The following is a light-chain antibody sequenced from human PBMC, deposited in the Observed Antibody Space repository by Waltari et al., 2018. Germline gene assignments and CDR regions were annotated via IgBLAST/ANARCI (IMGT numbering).Light chain of an antibody. V-gene: IGLV2-23*02. J-gene: IGLJ1*01. CDR3: CSYAGSSTLYV. Sequence: QSALTQPASVSGSPGQSITISCTGTSSDVGSYNLVSWYQQHPGKAPKLMMYEVRKRPSGVSNRFSGSKSGNTASLTISGLQAEDEADYYCCSYAGSSTLYVFGTGTKVTVL. CDR1: SSDVGSYNL. CDR2: EVR.